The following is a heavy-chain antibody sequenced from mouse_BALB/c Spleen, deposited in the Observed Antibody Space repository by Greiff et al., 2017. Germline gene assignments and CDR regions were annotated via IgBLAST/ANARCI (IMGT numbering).Heavy chain of an antibody. D-gene: IGHD2-3*01. CDR1: GYSITSDYA. Sequence: VQLQESGPGLVKPSQSLSLTCTVTGYSITSDYAWNWIRQFPGNKLEWMGYISYSGSTSYNPSLKSRISITRDTSKNQFFLQLNSVTTEDTATYYCARWGEDGYYRAYWGQGTLVTVSA. CDR2: ISYSGST. J-gene: IGHJ3*01. V-gene: IGHV3-2*02. CDR3: ARWGEDGYYRAY.